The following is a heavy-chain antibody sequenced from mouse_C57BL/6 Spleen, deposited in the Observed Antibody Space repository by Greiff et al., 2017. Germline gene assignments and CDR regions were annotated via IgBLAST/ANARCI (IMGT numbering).Heavy chain of an antibody. CDR1: GYTFTSYW. CDR2: IDPSDSET. CDR3: ARRYDCDWYFDV. Sequence: VQLQQPGAELVRPGSSVKLSCKASGYTFTSYWMHWVKQRPIQGLEWIGNIDPSDSETHYNQKFKDKATLTVDKSSSTAYMQLRSLTSEDSAVYYCARRYDCDWYFDVWGTGTTVTVSS. D-gene: IGHD2-4*01. V-gene: IGHV1-52*01. J-gene: IGHJ1*03.